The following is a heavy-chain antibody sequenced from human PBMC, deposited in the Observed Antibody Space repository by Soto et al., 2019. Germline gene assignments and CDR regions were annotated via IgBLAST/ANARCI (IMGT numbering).Heavy chain of an antibody. Sequence: GGSLRLSCVASGFTFSMYWMSWVRQAPGKGLEWVSNIREDGGDKYYADSVKGRFTISRDNAKNSLYLQMDRLRAEDTAVYYCARVRMVYSTSWCSDPWGQGTLVTVSS. CDR2: IREDGGDK. CDR1: GFTFSMYW. J-gene: IGHJ5*02. CDR3: ARVRMVYSTSWCSDP. V-gene: IGHV3-7*03. D-gene: IGHD6-13*01.